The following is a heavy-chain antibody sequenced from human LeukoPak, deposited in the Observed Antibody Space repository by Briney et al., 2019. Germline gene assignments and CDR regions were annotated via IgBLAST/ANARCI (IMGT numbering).Heavy chain of an antibody. J-gene: IGHJ4*02. CDR2: IDPSDSYT. V-gene: IGHV5-10-1*01. Sequence: GESLRISCKGSGYSFTSYWISWVRQMPGKGLEWMGRIDPSDSYTNYSPSFQGHVTISADKSISTAYLQWSSLKASDSAIYFRARLRDAAMIADYWGQGTLVSVSS. D-gene: IGHD5-18*01. CDR3: ARLRDAAMIADY. CDR1: GYSFTSYW.